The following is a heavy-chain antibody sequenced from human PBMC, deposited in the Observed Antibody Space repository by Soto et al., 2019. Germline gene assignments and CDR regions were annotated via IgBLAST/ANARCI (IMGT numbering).Heavy chain of an antibody. CDR2: IIPIFGTA. V-gene: IGHV1-69*13. CDR3: ARREHHYDTSGSSRYYFDY. CDR1: GGTFSSYA. D-gene: IGHD3-22*01. Sequence: GASVKVSCKASGGTFSSYAISWVRQAPGQGLEWMGGIIPIFGTADYAQKFQGRVTITADESTSTAYMELNSLRSEDTAIYYCARREHHYDTSGSSRYYFDYWGQGTLVTVSS. J-gene: IGHJ4*02.